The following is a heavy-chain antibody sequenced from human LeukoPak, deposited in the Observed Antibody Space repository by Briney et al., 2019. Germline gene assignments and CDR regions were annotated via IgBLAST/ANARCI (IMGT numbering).Heavy chain of an antibody. V-gene: IGHV3-33*06. Sequence: GGSLRLSCAASGFTFSNYDMHWVRQAPGKGLEWVAVIWFDGSNKFYADSVKGRFTISRDNSKNTLYLQMNSLRAEDTAVYYCAKDQRVWGSYRFPDYYGMDVWGQGTTVTVSS. J-gene: IGHJ6*02. CDR1: GFTFSNYD. D-gene: IGHD3-16*02. CDR2: IWFDGSNK. CDR3: AKDQRVWGSYRFPDYYGMDV.